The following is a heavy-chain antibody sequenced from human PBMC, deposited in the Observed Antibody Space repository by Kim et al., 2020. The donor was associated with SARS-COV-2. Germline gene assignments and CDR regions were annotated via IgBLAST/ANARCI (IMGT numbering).Heavy chain of an antibody. Sequence: KFQGRVTMTRNTSISTAYMERSSLRSEDTAVYYCARVGFGSSWQFDAFDIWGQGTMVTVSS. CDR3: ARVGFGSSWQFDAFDI. V-gene: IGHV1-8*01. J-gene: IGHJ3*02. D-gene: IGHD6-13*01.